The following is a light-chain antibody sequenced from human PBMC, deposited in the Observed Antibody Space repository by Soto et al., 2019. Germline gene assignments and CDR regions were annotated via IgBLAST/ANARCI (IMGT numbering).Light chain of an antibody. J-gene: IGKJ1*01. V-gene: IGKV3-20*01. CDR1: QSVSSNS. CDR3: QQYGGSPRT. Sequence: EIVLTQSPGTLSLSPGERATLSCRASQSVSSNSLAWYQHRRGQAHRLLIHGASSRATGIPDRFSGSGSGTDFTLTISRLEPEDFAVYYCQQYGGSPRTFGQGTKVEV. CDR2: GAS.